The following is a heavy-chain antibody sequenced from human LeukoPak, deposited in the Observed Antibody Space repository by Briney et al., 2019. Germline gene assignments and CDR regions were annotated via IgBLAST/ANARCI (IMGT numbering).Heavy chain of an antibody. CDR2: IIPIFGTA. V-gene: IGHV1-69*05. CDR3: ARGGGWLQLEYYFDY. CDR1: GGTFSSYA. Sequence: ASVKVSCKASGGTFSSYAISWVRQAPGQGLEWMGGIIPIFGTANYAQKFQGRVTITTDESTSTAYMELSSLRSEDTAVYYCARGGGWLQLEYYFDYWGQGTLVTVSS. J-gene: IGHJ4*02. D-gene: IGHD5-24*01.